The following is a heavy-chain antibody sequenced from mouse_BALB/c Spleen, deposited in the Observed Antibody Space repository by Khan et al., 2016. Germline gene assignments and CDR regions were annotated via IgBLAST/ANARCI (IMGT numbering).Heavy chain of an antibody. V-gene: IGHV8-8*01. Sequence: QFTLKESGPGILQPSQTLSLTCSFSGFSLSTSGMGVGWIRQPSGKGLEWLAPIWWDYDKLYNPALKSRLTISKDTSSNQVFLMIAREDTADTATYDGARIEGERAMEEWGQGTAVDVNS. CDR1: GFSLSTSGMG. CDR2: IWWDYDK. J-gene: IGHJ4*01. CDR3: ARIEGERAMEE.